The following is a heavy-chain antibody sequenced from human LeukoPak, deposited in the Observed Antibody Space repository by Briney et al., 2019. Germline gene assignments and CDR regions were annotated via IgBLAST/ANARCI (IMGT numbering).Heavy chain of an antibody. Sequence: GGSLRLSCAASGFTFSSYAMSWVRQAPGKGLEWVSAISGSGGSTYYADSVKGRFTISRDNSKNTLYLQMNSLRAEDTAVYYCAKDRPQFWSGSNYFDYWGQGTLVTVSS. V-gene: IGHV3-23*01. CDR2: ISGSGGST. CDR1: GFTFSSYA. D-gene: IGHD3-3*01. J-gene: IGHJ4*02. CDR3: AKDRPQFWSGSNYFDY.